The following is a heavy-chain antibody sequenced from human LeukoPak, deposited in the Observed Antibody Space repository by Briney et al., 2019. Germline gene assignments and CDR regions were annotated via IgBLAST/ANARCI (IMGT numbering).Heavy chain of an antibody. J-gene: IGHJ4*02. CDR1: GYTFTGYY. CDR3: ASARWSGQSADFDY. V-gene: IGHV1-2*02. Sequence: ASVKVSCTASGYTFTGYYMHWVRQAPGQGLEWMGWINPNSGDTNYAQKFQGRVTMTRDTSISTAYMELSGLRSDDTAVYYCASARWSGQSADFDYWGQGTLVTVSS. CDR2: INPNSGDT. D-gene: IGHD2-15*01.